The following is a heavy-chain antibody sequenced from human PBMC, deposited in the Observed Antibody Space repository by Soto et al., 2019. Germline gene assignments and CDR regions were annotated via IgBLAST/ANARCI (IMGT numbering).Heavy chain of an antibody. D-gene: IGHD5-18*01. J-gene: IGHJ5*02. V-gene: IGHV3-30-3*01. Sequence: QVQLVESGGGVVQPGRSLRLSCAASGFTFSSYAMHWVRQAPGKGLEWVAVISYDGSNKYYADSVKGRFTISRDNSKNTLYLQMNSLRAEDTAVYYWARVDTAMVWFWFDPWGQGTLVTVSS. CDR2: ISYDGSNK. CDR3: ARVDTAMVWFWFDP. CDR1: GFTFSSYA.